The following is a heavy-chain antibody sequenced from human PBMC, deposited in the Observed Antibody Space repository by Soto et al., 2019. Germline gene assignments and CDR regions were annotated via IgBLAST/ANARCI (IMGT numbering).Heavy chain of an antibody. CDR3: AHRQPTPSSWYLFDY. V-gene: IGHV2-5*02. D-gene: IGHD6-13*01. J-gene: IGHJ4*02. Sequence: SGPTLVNPTQTLTLTCTFSGFSLSTSGVGVGWIRQPPGKALEWLALIYWDDDKRYSPSLKSRLTITKDTSKNQVVLTMTNMDPVDTAIYYCAHRQPTPSSWYLFDYWGQGTLVTVSS. CDR2: IYWDDDK. CDR1: GFSLSTSGVG.